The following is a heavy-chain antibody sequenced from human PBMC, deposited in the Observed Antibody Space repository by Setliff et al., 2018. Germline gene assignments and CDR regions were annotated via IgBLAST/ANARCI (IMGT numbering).Heavy chain of an antibody. CDR1: GFTFSSYA. J-gene: IGHJ4*02. CDR2: ISGSGGST. V-gene: IGHV3-23*01. CDR3: AKEGGYSYGYGFDY. D-gene: IGHD5-18*01. Sequence: GGSLRLSCAASGFTFSSYAMSWVRQVPGKGLEWVSTISGSGGSTYYADSVKGRFTISRDNSKNTLYLQMNSLRAEDTAVYYCAKEGGYSYGYGFDYWGQGTLVTVSS.